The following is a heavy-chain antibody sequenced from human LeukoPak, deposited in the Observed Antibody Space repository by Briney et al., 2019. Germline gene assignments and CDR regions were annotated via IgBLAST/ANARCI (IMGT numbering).Heavy chain of an antibody. Sequence: SETLSLTCAVSGGSISSSNWWSWARQPPGKGLEWIGEIYHSGSTNYNPSLKSRVTISVDKSKNQFSLKLSSVTAADTAVYYCASGAGYCSGGSCYAFDIWGQGTMVTVSS. CDR1: GGSISSSNW. D-gene: IGHD2-15*01. J-gene: IGHJ3*02. V-gene: IGHV4-4*02. CDR3: ASGAGYCSGGSCYAFDI. CDR2: IYHSGST.